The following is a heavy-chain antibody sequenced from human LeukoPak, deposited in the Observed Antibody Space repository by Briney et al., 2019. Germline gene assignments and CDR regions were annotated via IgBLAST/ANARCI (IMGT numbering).Heavy chain of an antibody. J-gene: IGHJ4*02. CDR1: GGTFSSYS. Sequence: SVKVSCKASGGTFSSYSISWVRQAPGQGLEWMGRIIPIFGTANYAQKFQGRVTITTDESTSTAYMELSSLRSEDTAVYYCARSPAGDYAHYGGQGTLVTVSS. CDR3: ARSPAGDYAHY. D-gene: IGHD4-17*01. V-gene: IGHV1-69*05. CDR2: IIPIFGTA.